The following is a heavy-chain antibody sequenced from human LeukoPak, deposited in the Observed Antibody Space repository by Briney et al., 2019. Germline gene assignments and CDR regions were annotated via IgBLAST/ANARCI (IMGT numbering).Heavy chain of an antibody. Sequence: GGSLRLSCAACGFTFSSYAMRCVRQAPGKGLEWVSAISGSGGSTYYADSVKGRFTISRDNSKNTLYLQMNSLRAEDTAVYCCAKDADILTGFDYWGQGTLVTVSS. J-gene: IGHJ4*02. CDR2: ISGSGGST. D-gene: IGHD3-9*01. V-gene: IGHV3-23*01. CDR1: GFTFSSYA. CDR3: AKDADILTGFDY.